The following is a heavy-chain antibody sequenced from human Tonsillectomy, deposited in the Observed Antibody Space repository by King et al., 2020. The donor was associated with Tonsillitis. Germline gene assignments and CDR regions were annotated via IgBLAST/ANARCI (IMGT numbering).Heavy chain of an antibody. J-gene: IGHJ6*02. CDR1: GYTFTGYY. V-gene: IGHV1-2*02. D-gene: IGHD5-18*01. Sequence: VQLVESGAEVKNPGASVKVSCKASGYTFTGYYMHWVRQAPGQGLEWMGWINPNSGGTNYAQKFQGRVTMTRDTSISTAYMELSRLRSDDTAVYYCARTNVDTAMVTGRVYYYYGMDVWGQGTTVTVSS. CDR3: ARTNVDTAMVTGRVYYYYGMDV. CDR2: INPNSGGT.